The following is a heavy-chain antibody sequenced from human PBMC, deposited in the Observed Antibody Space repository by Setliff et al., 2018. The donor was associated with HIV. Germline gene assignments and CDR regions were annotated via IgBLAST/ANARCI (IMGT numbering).Heavy chain of an antibody. CDR2: INTVNGNT. Sequence: ASVKVSCKTSGNTFARQSHDLHWVRQVPGQGLEWMGRINTVNGNTKYSQNFQGRVTITRDTSANTANMELSSLRSEDTAVYYCARVPYDCAYCYFDYWGQGTLVTVSS. CDR1: GNTFARQSHD. V-gene: IGHV1-3*04. J-gene: IGHJ4*02. CDR3: ARVPYDCAYCYFDY. D-gene: IGHD2-21*01.